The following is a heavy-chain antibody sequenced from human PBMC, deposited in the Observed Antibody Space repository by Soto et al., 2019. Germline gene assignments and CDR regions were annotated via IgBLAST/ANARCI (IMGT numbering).Heavy chain of an antibody. CDR2: INSAGTIT. Sequence: EVQLVESGGAVVQPRGSLRLSCAASGFTFNTYWMHWVRQVPGKGLVWVSRINSAGTITSYADSVRGRFTISRDNAKNTVYLQMNSLRADHTAVYYWARVMTPAETPGDDFDYWGQGTLVTVSS. V-gene: IGHV3-74*01. CDR3: ARVMTPAETPGDDFDY. D-gene: IGHD4-17*01. CDR1: GFTFNTYW. J-gene: IGHJ4*02.